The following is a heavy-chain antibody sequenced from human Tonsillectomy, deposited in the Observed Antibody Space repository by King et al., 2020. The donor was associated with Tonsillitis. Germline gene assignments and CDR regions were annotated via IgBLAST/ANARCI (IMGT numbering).Heavy chain of an antibody. CDR1: GGPISSYY. Sequence: VQLQESGPGLAKPSENLSLTCTVSGGPISSYYWSWIRQPPGKGLEWIGYFYYRGSTNYNPPLKNRVTMSVDTSKNQFSLMLSSVTAADTAVYYCARRGPNENYYDAFATWGKGTMFTASS. CDR2: FYYRGST. V-gene: IGHV4-59*08. CDR3: ARRGPNENYYDAFAT. J-gene: IGHJ3*02. D-gene: IGHD1-26*01.